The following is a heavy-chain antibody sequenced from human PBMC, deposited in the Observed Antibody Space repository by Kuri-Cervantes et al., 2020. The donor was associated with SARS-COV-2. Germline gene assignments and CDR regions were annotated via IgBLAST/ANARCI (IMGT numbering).Heavy chain of an antibody. Sequence: SETLSLTCTVSGGSISSGDYYWSWIRQPPGKGLEWIGYIYYSGSTYYNPSLKSRVTISVDTSKNQFSLKLSSVTAADTAVYYCARDSRSYYQVLLDHFYYSYMDVWGKGTTVTVSS. CDR1: GGSISSGDYY. CDR2: IYYSGST. V-gene: IGHV4-30-4*08. D-gene: IGHD1-26*01. CDR3: ARDSRSYYQVLLDHFYYSYMDV. J-gene: IGHJ6*03.